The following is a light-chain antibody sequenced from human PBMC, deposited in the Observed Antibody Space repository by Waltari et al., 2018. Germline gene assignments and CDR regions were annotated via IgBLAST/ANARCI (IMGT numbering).Light chain of an antibody. V-gene: IGKV2-28*01. J-gene: IGKJ1*01. CDR1: QSLLNRNGNNY. Sequence: DIVMTQSPSSLSVTPGEPASLSFRSSQSLLNRNGNNYLDWYLQKPGQSPQLLFYLGSNRASGVPDRFSASGSGTDFTLKISRVEAEDVGVYYYMQSLLALWTFGQGTKVEIK. CDR3: MQSLLALWT. CDR2: LGS.